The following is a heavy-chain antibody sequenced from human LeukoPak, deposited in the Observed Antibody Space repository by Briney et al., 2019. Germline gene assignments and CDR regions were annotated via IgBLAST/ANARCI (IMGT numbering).Heavy chain of an antibody. CDR2: INHSGST. V-gene: IGHV4-34*01. D-gene: IGHD3-10*01. J-gene: IGHJ6*04. CDR1: GGSISSGGYS. CDR3: ARGSNVTTMVRGVIPYGMDV. Sequence: PSETLSLTCAVSGGSISSGGYSWSWIRQPPGKGLEWIGEINHSGSTNYNPSLKSRVTISVDTSKNQFSLKLSSVTAADTAVYYCARGSNVTTMVRGVIPYGMDVWGKGTTVTVSS.